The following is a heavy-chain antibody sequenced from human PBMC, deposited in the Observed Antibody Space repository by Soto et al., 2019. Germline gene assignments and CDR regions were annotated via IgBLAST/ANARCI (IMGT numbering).Heavy chain of an antibody. CDR2: ISSASSAI. Sequence: GGSLRLSCAASGFTFSSYHMDWVRQAPGKGLEWVSYISSASSAIYYADSVKGRFTISRDNAKNSLFLQMNSLRAEDTAVYYCARDLMGYAMDVWGQGTTVTVSS. V-gene: IGHV3-48*03. D-gene: IGHD2-8*01. CDR1: GFTFSSYH. J-gene: IGHJ6*02. CDR3: ARDLMGYAMDV.